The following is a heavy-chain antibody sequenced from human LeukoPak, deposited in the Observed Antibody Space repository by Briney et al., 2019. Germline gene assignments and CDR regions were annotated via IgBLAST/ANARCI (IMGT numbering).Heavy chain of an antibody. CDR3: AKAHSISWPYAFDS. CDR1: GFSFDDYA. Sequence: GGSLRLSCAASGFSFDDYAMHWVRQAPGKGLEWVSAISGNGGRTYSADSVQGRFTISRDNSKNTVYLQMDNLRVEDSAMYYCAKAHSISWPYAFDSWGQGTLVTVSS. J-gene: IGHJ4*02. CDR2: ISGNGGRT. V-gene: IGHV3-23*01. D-gene: IGHD6-13*01.